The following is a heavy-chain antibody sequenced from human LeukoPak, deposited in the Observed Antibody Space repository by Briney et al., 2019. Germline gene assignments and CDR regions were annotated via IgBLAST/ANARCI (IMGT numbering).Heavy chain of an antibody. V-gene: IGHV4-38-2*02. Sequence: AETLSLTCTVSGYSISSSYFWCLSRPPPGEGVEWIWSIYDIGSSYYNPSLKSRVTISVVTSKNQFSLNLSSVTSADTAVYYCARVHYDSSGYPHRIFDYWGQGTLVTVSS. CDR1: GYSISSSYF. CDR2: IYDIGSS. D-gene: IGHD3-22*01. J-gene: IGHJ4*02. CDR3: ARVHYDSSGYPHRIFDY.